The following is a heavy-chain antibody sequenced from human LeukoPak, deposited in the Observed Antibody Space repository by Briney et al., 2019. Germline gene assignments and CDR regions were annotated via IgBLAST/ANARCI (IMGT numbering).Heavy chain of an antibody. CDR3: ARVSAFYYYMDV. V-gene: IGHV3-53*01. CDR2: IYSGGST. Sequence: PGGSLRLSCAASGFTVSTNYMSWVRQAPGKGVEWLSVIYSGGSTYYADSVKGRFTISRDNSKNTVYLQMNSLRAEDTAVYYCARVSAFYYYMDVWGKGTTVTVSS. J-gene: IGHJ6*03. CDR1: GFTVSTNY. D-gene: IGHD5/OR15-5a*01.